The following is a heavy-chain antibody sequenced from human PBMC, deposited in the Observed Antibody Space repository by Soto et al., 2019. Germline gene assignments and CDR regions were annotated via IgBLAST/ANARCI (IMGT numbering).Heavy chain of an antibody. CDR3: TTNSWNYPPYYFDY. CDR1: GFTFSNAW. Sequence: EVQLVESGGGLVKPGGSLRLSCAASGFTFSNAWMSWVRQAPGKGLEWVGRIKSKTDGGTTDYAAPVKGRFTISRDDSKNTLYLQMNSLKTEDTAVYYCTTNSWNYPPYYFDYWGQGTLVTVSS. J-gene: IGHJ4*02. CDR2: IKSKTDGGTT. D-gene: IGHD1-7*01. V-gene: IGHV3-15*01.